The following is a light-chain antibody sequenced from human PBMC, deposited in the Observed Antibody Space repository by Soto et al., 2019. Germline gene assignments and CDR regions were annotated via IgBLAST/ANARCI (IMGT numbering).Light chain of an antibody. CDR3: CSYTSSTSYV. CDR2: DVT. CDR1: SSDVGGYNF. V-gene: IGLV2-14*01. Sequence: QSVLTQPASVSGSPGQSITISCTGTSSDVGGYNFVSWYQQHPGKAPTLMIHDVTTRPSGGSNRVSGSKSGTTASRTISGLQAEDEADYYCCSYTSSTSYVFGTGTKLTVL. J-gene: IGLJ1*01.